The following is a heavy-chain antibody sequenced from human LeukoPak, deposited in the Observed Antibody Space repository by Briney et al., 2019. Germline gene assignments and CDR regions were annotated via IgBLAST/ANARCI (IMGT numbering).Heavy chain of an antibody. J-gene: IGHJ4*02. CDR1: GFTFSSYA. V-gene: IGHV3-30-3*02. CDR2: ISYDGSNK. D-gene: IGHD6-19*01. Sequence: GRSLRLSCAASGFTFSSYAMHWVRQAPGKGLEWVAVISYDGSNKYYADPVKVRFTISRDNSKNTLYLQMNSLRAEDTAVYYCAKHGYSSGWYGDYWGQGTLVTVSS. CDR3: AKHGYSSGWYGDY.